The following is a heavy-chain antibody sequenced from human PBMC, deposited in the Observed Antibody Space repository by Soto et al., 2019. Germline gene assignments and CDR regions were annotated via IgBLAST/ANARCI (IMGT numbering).Heavy chain of an antibody. J-gene: IGHJ4*02. D-gene: IGHD6-13*01. V-gene: IGHV3-23*01. CDR1: GFTFSSYA. CDR2: ISASVDST. CDR3: AKGGLYNSSSYEGY. Sequence: EVQLLESGGALVQPGGSLRLSCAASGFTFSSYAMSWVRQAPGKGLEWVPSISASVDSTHNADSVKGRFAMSRDNSKNTLDLQLNGQTADDTAVYYCAKGGLYNSSSYEGYWGQGTLVNVSS.